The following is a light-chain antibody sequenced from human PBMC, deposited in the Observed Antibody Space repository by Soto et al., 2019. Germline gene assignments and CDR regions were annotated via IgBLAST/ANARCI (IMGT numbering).Light chain of an antibody. Sequence: QSLLTQAPSASGTPGQRVTISCSGSSSNIGSNTVSWYQQVPGTAPKLLIYSNDQRPSGVPDRFSGSKSGTSASLAIGGLQSEDEADYYCAAWDGSLNGWVFGGGTKVTVL. CDR3: AAWDGSLNGWV. V-gene: IGLV1-44*01. CDR1: SSNIGSNT. CDR2: SND. J-gene: IGLJ2*01.